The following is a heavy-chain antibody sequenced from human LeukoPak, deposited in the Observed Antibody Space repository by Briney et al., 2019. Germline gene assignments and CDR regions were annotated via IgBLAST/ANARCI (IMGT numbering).Heavy chain of an antibody. Sequence: PSETLSLTCTVSGGSISSYYWSWIWLPPGKGLEWIGYLSKSGNTNYSPSLKGRVTIFGDTSKNQFFLKLSSVTAADTAVYYCARARYVNSFYAFDIWGQGTLVTVSS. D-gene: IGHD3-9*01. CDR1: GGSISSYY. CDR2: LSKSGNT. CDR3: ARARYVNSFYAFDI. V-gene: IGHV4-59*01. J-gene: IGHJ3*02.